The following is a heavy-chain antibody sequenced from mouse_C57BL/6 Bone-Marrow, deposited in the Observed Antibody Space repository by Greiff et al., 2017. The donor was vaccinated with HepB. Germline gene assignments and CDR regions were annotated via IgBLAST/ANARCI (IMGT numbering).Heavy chain of an antibody. J-gene: IGHJ2*01. CDR1: GYTFTSYG. D-gene: IGHD2-1*01. CDR2: IYPRSGNT. V-gene: IGHV1-81*01. Sequence: QVQLKQSGAELARPGASVKLSCKASGYTFTSYGISWVKQRTGQGLEWIGEIYPRSGNTYYNEKFKGKATLTADKSSSTAYMELRSLTSEDSAVYFCARTKLLWDYFDYWGQGTTLTVSS. CDR3: ARTKLLWDYFDY.